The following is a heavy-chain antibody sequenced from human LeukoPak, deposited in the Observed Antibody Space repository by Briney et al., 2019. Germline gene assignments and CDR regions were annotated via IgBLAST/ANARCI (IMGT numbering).Heavy chain of an antibody. V-gene: IGHV3-15*01. J-gene: IGHJ4*02. CDR2: IKSKTDGGTT. Sequence: PGGSLRLSCAASGFTFSNAWMSWGRQAPGKGLELVCRIKSKTDGGTTDYAAPVKGRFTISRDDSKNTLYVQMNSLKTEDTAVYYCTTGPYDYGSGTYYHWGQGTLVTVSS. D-gene: IGHD3-10*01. CDR3: TTGPYDYGSGTYYH. CDR1: GFTFSNAW.